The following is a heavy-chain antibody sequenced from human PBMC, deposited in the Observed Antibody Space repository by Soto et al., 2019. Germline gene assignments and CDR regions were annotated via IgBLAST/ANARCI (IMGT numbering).Heavy chain of an antibody. CDR1: GFTFSSYA. J-gene: IGHJ5*02. Sequence: QVQLVESGGGVVQPGRSLRLSCAASGFTFSSYAMHWVRQAPGKGLEWVAVISYDGSNKYYADSVKGRFTISRDNSKNTLYRQMNSLRAEDTAVYYCARDQLGYCSGGSCYSDPWFDPWGQGTLVTVSS. CDR3: ARDQLGYCSGGSCYSDPWFDP. CDR2: ISYDGSNK. D-gene: IGHD2-15*01. V-gene: IGHV3-30-3*01.